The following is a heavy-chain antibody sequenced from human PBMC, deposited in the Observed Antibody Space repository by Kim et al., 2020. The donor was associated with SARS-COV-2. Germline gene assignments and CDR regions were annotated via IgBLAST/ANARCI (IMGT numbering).Heavy chain of an antibody. J-gene: IGHJ4*02. CDR3: ARRHSASGYFDF. CDR1: GYDFATYY. CDR2: IYPDDSQA. V-gene: IGHV5-51*01. Sequence: GESLKISCQASGYDFATYYIGWVRQMPGKGLEWMGVIYPDDSQATYSPSFQGHVTISADKSDTSTSLQWNSLKTSDTATYFCARRHSASGYFDFWGQGTL. D-gene: IGHD3-10*01.